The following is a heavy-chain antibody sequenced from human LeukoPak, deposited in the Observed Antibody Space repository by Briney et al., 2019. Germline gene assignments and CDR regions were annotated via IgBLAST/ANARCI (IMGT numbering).Heavy chain of an antibody. CDR1: GYSFAIYW. CDR2: IYPGDSDT. V-gene: IGHV5-51*01. Sequence: GESLKISCKGPGYSFAIYWIGWVRQMPGKGLEWLGIIYPGDSDTTYNPSFQGQVTISADKSTNTAYLQWSSLKASDTAMYYCARRAPFGSGRIYYFDYWGQGTLVTVSS. D-gene: IGHD3-10*01. J-gene: IGHJ4*02. CDR3: ARRAPFGSGRIYYFDY.